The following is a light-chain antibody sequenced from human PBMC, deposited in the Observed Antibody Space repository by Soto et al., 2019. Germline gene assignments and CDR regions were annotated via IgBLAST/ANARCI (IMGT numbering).Light chain of an antibody. J-gene: IGKJ1*01. CDR2: DTS. V-gene: IGKV3-20*01. Sequence: EIVLTQSPGTLSLSPGERATLSCRASQSVSSSSLAWYQQKPGQAPRLLMCDTSSRATGVRDMFSGSGSGTVFNLPISRLELEVFAVYYCQQYDSSPETFGQGTKVGIQ. CDR3: QQYDSSPET. CDR1: QSVSSSS.